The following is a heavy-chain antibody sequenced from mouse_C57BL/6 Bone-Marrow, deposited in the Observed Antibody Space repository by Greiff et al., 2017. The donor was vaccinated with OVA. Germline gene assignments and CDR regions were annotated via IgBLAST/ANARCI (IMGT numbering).Heavy chain of an antibody. D-gene: IGHD1-1*01. CDR1: GFTFSSYG. V-gene: IGHV5-6*01. J-gene: IGHJ1*03. CDR3: ARPPYYYGSSYWYFDV. Sequence: EVQVVESGGDLVKPGGSLKLSCAASGFTFSSYGMSWVRQTPDKRLEWVATISSGGSYTYYPDSVKGRFTISRDNAKNTLYLQMSRLKSEDTAMYYCARPPYYYGSSYWYFDVWGTGTTVTVSS. CDR2: ISSGGSYT.